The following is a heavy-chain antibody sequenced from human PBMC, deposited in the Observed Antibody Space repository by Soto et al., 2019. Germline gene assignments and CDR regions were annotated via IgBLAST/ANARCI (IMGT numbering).Heavy chain of an antibody. D-gene: IGHD3-22*01. J-gene: IGHJ4*02. V-gene: IGHV1-24*01. CDR2: FDPEDGET. CDR1: GYTLTELS. CDR3: ATDRQQDSSMGY. Sequence: RASVKVSCKVSGYTLTELSMHLVRQAPGKGLEWMGGFDPEDGETIYAQKFQGRVTMTEDTSTDTAYMELSSLRSEDTAVYYCATDRQQDSSMGYWGQGTLVTVSS.